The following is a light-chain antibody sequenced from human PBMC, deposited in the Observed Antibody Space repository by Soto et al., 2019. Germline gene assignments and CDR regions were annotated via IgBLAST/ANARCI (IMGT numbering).Light chain of an antibody. CDR1: QSISSW. J-gene: IGKJ1*01. CDR2: DAS. CDR3: QQYNSYSQT. Sequence: DIQMTQSPSTLSASVGDRVTITCRGSQSISSWLAWYQQKPGKAPKLLIYDASSLESGVPSRFSGSGSGTEFTLTISSLQPDDFATYYCQQYNSYSQTFGQGTKVDIK. V-gene: IGKV1-5*01.